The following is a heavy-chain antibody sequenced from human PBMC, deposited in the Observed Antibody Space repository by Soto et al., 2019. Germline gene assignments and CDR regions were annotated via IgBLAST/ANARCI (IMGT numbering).Heavy chain of an antibody. V-gene: IGHV3-66*01. D-gene: IGHD2-21*02. CDR3: ARSGGNYWFDP. Sequence: EVQLVESGGGLVQPGGSLRLSCAASGFTVSSHYMRWVRQAPGKGLEWVSVIYSGGSTYYADSVKGRFTISRDNSKNTLDLQLARLRAEDRAGYYGARSGGNYWFDPWGQGTLVTVSS. CDR2: IYSGGST. CDR1: GFTVSSHY. J-gene: IGHJ5*02.